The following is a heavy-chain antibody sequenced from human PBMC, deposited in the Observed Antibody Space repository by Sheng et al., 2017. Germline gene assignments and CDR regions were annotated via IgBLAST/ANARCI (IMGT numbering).Heavy chain of an antibody. CDR2: INGDGRKT. V-gene: IGHV3-74*01. Sequence: EVQLAESGGGLGQPGGSLRLSCAASGFTFSTYWMHWVRQAPGRGLVWVSRINGDGRKTSYADSVKGRFTISRDNAKNTLYLQMNSLGAEDTAVYYCARDHGGYNSLDYWGQGTLGHRLL. J-gene: IGHJ4*02. D-gene: IGHD4-17*01. CDR3: ARDHGGYNSLDY. CDR1: GFTFSTYW.